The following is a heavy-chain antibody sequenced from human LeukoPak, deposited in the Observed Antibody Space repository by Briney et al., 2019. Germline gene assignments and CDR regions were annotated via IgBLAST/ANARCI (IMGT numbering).Heavy chain of an antibody. CDR3: ARGALWFGETRAFDY. Sequence: SETLSLTCTVSGGSISSSSYYWGWIRQPPGKGLERIGSIYYSGSTYYNPSLKSRVTISVDTSKNQFSLKLSSVTAADTAVYYCARGALWFGETRAFDYWGQGTLVTVSS. D-gene: IGHD3-10*01. CDR2: IYYSGST. J-gene: IGHJ4*02. CDR1: GGSISSSSYY. V-gene: IGHV4-39*07.